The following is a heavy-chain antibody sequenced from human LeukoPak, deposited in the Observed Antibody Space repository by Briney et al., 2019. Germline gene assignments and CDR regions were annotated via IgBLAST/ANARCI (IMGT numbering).Heavy chain of an antibody. CDR1: LYTFTVYY. J-gene: IGHJ4*02. CDR2: INPNSGGT. CDR3: ARRKIFGEKQPADY. D-gene: IGHD3-3*01. Sequence: ASVKVSCKASLYTFTVYYMHSVRHAPGQGLECMGWINPNSGGTNYAPKLQGRVTRTRDTSISTAYMELSRLRSDDTAVYYCARRKIFGEKQPADYWGQGTLVTVSS. V-gene: IGHV1-2*02.